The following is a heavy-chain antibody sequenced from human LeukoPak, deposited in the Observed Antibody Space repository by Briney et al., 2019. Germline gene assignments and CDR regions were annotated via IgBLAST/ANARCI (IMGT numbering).Heavy chain of an antibody. D-gene: IGHD3-9*01. Sequence: GGSLRLSCAASGFTFSSYDMPWVRQATGKGLEWVSAIGTAGDTYYPGSVKGRFTISRENAKNSLYLQMNSLRAGDTAVYYCARGAGYYYFDYWGQGTLVTVSS. V-gene: IGHV3-13*01. J-gene: IGHJ4*02. CDR1: GFTFSSYD. CDR2: IGTAGDT. CDR3: ARGAGYYYFDY.